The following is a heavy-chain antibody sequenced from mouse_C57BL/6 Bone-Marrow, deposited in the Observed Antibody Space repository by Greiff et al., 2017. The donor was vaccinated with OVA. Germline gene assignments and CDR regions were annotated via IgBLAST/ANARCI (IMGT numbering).Heavy chain of an antibody. CDR3: ARYYYGSSYVDY. Sequence: ESGPELVKPGASVKISCKASGYAFSSSWMNWVKQRPGKGLEWIGRIYPGDGDTNYNGKFKGKATLTADKSSSTAYMQLSSLTSEDSAVYFCARYYYGSSYVDYWGQGTTLTVSS. CDR2: IYPGDGDT. D-gene: IGHD1-1*01. CDR1: GYAFSSSW. J-gene: IGHJ2*01. V-gene: IGHV1-82*01.